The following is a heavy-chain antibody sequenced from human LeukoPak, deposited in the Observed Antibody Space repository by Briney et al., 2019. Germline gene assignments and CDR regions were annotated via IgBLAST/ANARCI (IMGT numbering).Heavy chain of an antibody. V-gene: IGHV4-38-2*02. Sequence: SETLSLTCTVSGYSISSGYFWGWIRRPPGKGLECIGTIYHSGSTYYNPSLKSRVTISVDTSKNQFSLKLTSVTAADTAVYYCARQTGSGLFILPGGQGTLVTVSS. CDR3: ARQTGSGLFILP. CDR2: IYHSGST. D-gene: IGHD3/OR15-3a*01. CDR1: GYSISSGYF. J-gene: IGHJ4*02.